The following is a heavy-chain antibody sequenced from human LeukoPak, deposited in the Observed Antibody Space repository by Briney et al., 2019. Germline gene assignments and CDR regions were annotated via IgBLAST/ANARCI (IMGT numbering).Heavy chain of an antibody. J-gene: IGHJ4*02. CDR1: GYTFTGYY. V-gene: IGHV1-2*02. CDR3: AAITYYDFWSGYRILDY. D-gene: IGHD3-3*01. CDR2: INPNSGGT. Sequence: GASVKVSCKASGYTFTGYYMHWVRQAPRQGLEWMGWINPNSGGTNYAQKFQGRVTMTRDTSISTAYIERSRLRSDDTAVYCCAAITYYDFWSGYRILDYWGQGTLVTVSS.